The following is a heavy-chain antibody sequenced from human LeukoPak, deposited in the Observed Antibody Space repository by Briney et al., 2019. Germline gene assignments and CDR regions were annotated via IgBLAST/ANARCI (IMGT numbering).Heavy chain of an antibody. Sequence: GGSLRLSCAASGFTFSSYAMSWVRQAPGKGLEWVSVISGSGGSTYSADSVKGRFTISRDNSKNTLYLQMNSLRAEDTAVYYCAKCIAVNYYGMDVWGQGTTVTVSS. V-gene: IGHV3-23*01. J-gene: IGHJ6*02. CDR3: AKCIAVNYYGMDV. CDR1: GFTFSSYA. D-gene: IGHD6-19*01. CDR2: ISGSGGST.